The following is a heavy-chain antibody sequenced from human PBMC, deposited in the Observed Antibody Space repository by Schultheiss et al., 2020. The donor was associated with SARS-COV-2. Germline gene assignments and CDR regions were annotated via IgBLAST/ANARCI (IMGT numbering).Heavy chain of an antibody. CDR2: IYTSGST. CDR3: ARALYYGSGSYWFDP. D-gene: IGHD3-10*01. J-gene: IGHJ5*02. CDR1: GGSISSYY. V-gene: IGHV4-4*07. Sequence: GSLRLSCTVSGGSISSYYWSWIRQPAGKGLEWIGRIYTSGSTNYNPSLKSRVTMSVDTSKNQFSLKLSSVTAADTAVYYCARALYYGSGSYWFDPWGQGTLVTVSS.